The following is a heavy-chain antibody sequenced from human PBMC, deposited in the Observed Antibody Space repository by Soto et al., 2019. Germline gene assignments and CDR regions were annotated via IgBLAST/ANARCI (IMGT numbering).Heavy chain of an antibody. V-gene: IGHV1-8*01. CDR2: MNPNSGNT. CDR1: GYTFTSYD. D-gene: IGHD6-13*01. J-gene: IGHJ6*03. Sequence: ASVKVSWKASGYTFTSYDINWVRQATGQGLEWMGWMNPNSGNTGYAQKFQGRVPMPRNTSISTAYMELSSLRSEDTAVYYCASSNYVIAAAGNYYYYMDVWGKGTTVTVSS. CDR3: ASSNYVIAAAGNYYYYMDV.